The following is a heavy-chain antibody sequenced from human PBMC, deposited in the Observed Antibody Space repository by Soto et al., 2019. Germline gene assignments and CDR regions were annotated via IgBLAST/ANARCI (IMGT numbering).Heavy chain of an antibody. Sequence: GASVKVSCKASGGTFSSYAISWVRQAPGQGLEWMGGIIPIFGTANYAQKFQGRVTITADESTSTAYMELSGLRSEDTAVYYCARDQSGYYTRDYWGQGTLVTVSS. CDR3: ARDQSGYYTRDY. V-gene: IGHV1-69*13. CDR1: GGTFSSYA. CDR2: IIPIFGTA. J-gene: IGHJ4*02. D-gene: IGHD3-3*01.